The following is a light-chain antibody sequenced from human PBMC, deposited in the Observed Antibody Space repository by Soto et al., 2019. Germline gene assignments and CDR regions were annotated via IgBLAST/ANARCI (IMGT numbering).Light chain of an antibody. Sequence: QLVLTQPPSVSGAPGQRVTISCTGSSSNIGAGYDVHWYQQLPGTAPKLLIYGNNNRPSGVPDRFSGSKSGTSASLAITGLQAEDEADYYGQSYDSSLSGFWVFGGGTQLTVL. V-gene: IGLV1-40*01. CDR2: GNN. CDR1: SSNIGAGYD. CDR3: QSYDSSLSGFWV. J-gene: IGLJ3*02.